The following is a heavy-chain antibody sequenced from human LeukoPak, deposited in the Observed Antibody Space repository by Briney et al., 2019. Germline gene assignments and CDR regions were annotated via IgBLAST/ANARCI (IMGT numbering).Heavy chain of an antibody. V-gene: IGHV1-8*01. CDR1: GYTFTSYG. Sequence: ASVKVSCKASGYTFTSYGINWVRQATGQGLEWMGWMNPNSGNTGYAQKFQGRVTMTRNTSISTAYMELSSLRSEDTAVYYCARGDHRRDFWSGYSRIYYYYYMDVWGKGTTVTVSS. J-gene: IGHJ6*03. D-gene: IGHD3-3*01. CDR2: MNPNSGNT. CDR3: ARGDHRRDFWSGYSRIYYYYYMDV.